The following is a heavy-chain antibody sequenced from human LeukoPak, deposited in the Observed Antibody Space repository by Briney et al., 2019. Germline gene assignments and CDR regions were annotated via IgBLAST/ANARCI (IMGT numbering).Heavy chain of an antibody. CDR1: GGSFSGYY. V-gene: IGHV4-34*01. CDR3: ARVGLYCSGGSCYTYFDY. J-gene: IGHJ4*02. CDR2: INHSGST. D-gene: IGHD2-15*01. Sequence: KSSETLSLTCAVYGGSFSGYYWSWIRQPPGKGLGWIGEINHSGSTNYNPSLKSRVTISVDTSKNQFSLKLSSVTAADTAVYYCARVGLYCSGGSCYTYFDYWGQGTLVTVSS.